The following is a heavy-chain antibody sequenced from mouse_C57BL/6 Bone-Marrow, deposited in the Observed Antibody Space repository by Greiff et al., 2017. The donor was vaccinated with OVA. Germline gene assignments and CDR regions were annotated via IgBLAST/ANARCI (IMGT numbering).Heavy chain of an antibody. CDR1: GFSLTSYG. CDR3: ARNLDTVVRGYAMDY. V-gene: IGHV2-2*01. J-gene: IGHJ4*01. CDR2: LWSGGSS. D-gene: IGHD1-1*01. Sequence: VQLQQSGPGLVQPSQSLSITCTVSGFSLTSYGVHWVRQSPGKGLEWLGVLWSGGSSDYNAAFISSLSISKDNSKSQVFFKMNSLQADDTAIYYCARNLDTVVRGYAMDYWGQGTSVTVSS.